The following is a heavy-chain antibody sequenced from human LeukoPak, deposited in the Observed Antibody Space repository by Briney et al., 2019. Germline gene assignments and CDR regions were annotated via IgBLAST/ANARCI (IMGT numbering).Heavy chain of an antibody. V-gene: IGHV3-23*01. CDR3: AKGAITMIVVGNYYDY. J-gene: IGHJ4*02. CDR1: GFTFSNYA. Sequence: PGGSLRLSCAASGFTFSNYAMSCVRQAPGKGLEWVSVISGRGGSTYYADSVKGRFTISRDNLKNTLYLQMNRLRAEDTAVYYCAKGAITMIVVGNYYDYWGQGPLVTVSS. D-gene: IGHD3-22*01. CDR2: ISGRGGST.